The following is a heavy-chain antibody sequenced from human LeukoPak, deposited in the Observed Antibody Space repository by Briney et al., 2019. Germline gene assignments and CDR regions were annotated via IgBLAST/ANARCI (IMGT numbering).Heavy chain of an antibody. J-gene: IGHJ4*02. CDR2: INHSGST. CDR1: GGSFSGYY. CDR3: ASVPYYYGSGSIDY. D-gene: IGHD3-10*01. V-gene: IGHV4-34*01. Sequence: PSETLSLTCAVYGGSFSGYYWSWIRQPPGKGLEWIGEINHSGSTNYNPSLKSRVTISVDTSKNQFSLKLSSVTAADTAVYYCASVPYYYGSGSIDYWGQGTLVTVSS.